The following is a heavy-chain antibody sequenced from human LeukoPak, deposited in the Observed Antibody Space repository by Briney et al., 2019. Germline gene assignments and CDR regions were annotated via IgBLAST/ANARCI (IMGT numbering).Heavy chain of an antibody. J-gene: IGHJ4*02. CDR3: AKDRRNSGWYFFDY. D-gene: IGHD6-19*01. Sequence: ETLSLTCAVYGGSFSGYYWSWVRQAPGKGLEWVSGISGSGFNTYYADSVKGRFTISRDNSKNTLYLQMNSLRAEDTAVYYCAKDRRNSGWYFFDYWGQGTLVTVSS. V-gene: IGHV3-23*01. CDR1: GGSFSGYY. CDR2: ISGSGFNT.